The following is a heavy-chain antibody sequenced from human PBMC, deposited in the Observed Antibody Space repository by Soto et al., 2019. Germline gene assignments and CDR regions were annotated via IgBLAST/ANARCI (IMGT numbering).Heavy chain of an antibody. V-gene: IGHV1-8*01. CDR3: ARVPLNYGSGSYYADY. D-gene: IGHD3-10*01. CDR2: MNPNSGNT. CDR1: GDTFTSYD. Sequence: ASVKVSCKASGDTFTSYDINWVRQATGQGLEWMGWMNPNSGNTGYARKFQGRVTMTRNTSISTAYMELSSLRSEDTAVYYCARVPLNYGSGSYYADYWGQGTLVTVSS. J-gene: IGHJ4*02.